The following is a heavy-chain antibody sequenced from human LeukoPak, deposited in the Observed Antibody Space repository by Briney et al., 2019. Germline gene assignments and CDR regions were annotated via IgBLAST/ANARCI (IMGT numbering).Heavy chain of an antibody. V-gene: IGHV4-34*01. D-gene: IGHD2-15*01. Sequence: SETLSLTCAVYGGSFSGYYWSWIRQPPGKGLEWIGEINHSGSTNYNPSLKSRVTISVDTSKNQFSLKLSSVTAADTAVYDCATRSVVVVVAATQDWFVPWGQGTLVTVSS. CDR2: INHSGST. J-gene: IGHJ5*02. CDR1: GGSFSGYY. CDR3: ATRSVVVVVAATQDWFVP.